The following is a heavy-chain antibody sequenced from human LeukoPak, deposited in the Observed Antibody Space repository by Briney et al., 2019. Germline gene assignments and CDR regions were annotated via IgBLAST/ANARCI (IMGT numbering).Heavy chain of an antibody. V-gene: IGHV3-66*01. CDR3: ARETIAAAPSEGMDV. D-gene: IGHD6-13*01. J-gene: IGHJ6*02. CDR1: GFTVSSNY. Sequence: PRGSLRLSCAASGFTVSSNYMSWVRQAPGKGLEWVSVIYSGGSTYYADSVKGRFTISRDNSKNTLYLQMNSLRAEDTAVYYCARETIAAAPSEGMDVWGQGTTVTVSS. CDR2: IYSGGST.